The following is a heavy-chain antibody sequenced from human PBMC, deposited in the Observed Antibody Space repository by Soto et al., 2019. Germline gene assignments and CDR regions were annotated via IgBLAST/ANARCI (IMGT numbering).Heavy chain of an antibody. CDR2: IYYSGST. CDR3: ARDHRRQLASRDYYYYYYGMDV. CDR1: GGSISSGDYY. D-gene: IGHD6-6*01. Sequence: SETLSLTCTVSGGSISSGDYYWSWIRQPPGKGLEWIGYIYYSGSTYYNPSLKSRVTISVDTSKNQFSLKLSSVTAADTAVYYCARDHRRQLASRDYYYYYYGMDVWGQGTTVTVSS. V-gene: IGHV4-30-4*01. J-gene: IGHJ6*02.